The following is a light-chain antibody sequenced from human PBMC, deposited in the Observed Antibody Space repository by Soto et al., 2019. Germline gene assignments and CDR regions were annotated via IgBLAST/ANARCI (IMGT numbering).Light chain of an antibody. CDR1: QSISSW. CDR3: QQYNSYSLT. Sequence: IQITQSLSTLSAQVRDRVTITCRASQSISSWLAWYQQKPGKAPKLLIYDASSLESGVPSRFSGSGSGTEFTLTISSLQPDDFATYYCQQYNSYSLTFCGGTKVDIK. J-gene: IGKJ4*01. CDR2: DAS. V-gene: IGKV1-5*01.